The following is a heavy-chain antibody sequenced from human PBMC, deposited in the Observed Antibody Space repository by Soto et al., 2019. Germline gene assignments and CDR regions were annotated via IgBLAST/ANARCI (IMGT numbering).Heavy chain of an antibody. CDR3: ARGIKYGAYSRWFDP. CDR1: GYTFTSYD. CDR2: MNPNSGNT. Sequence: QVQLVQCGAEVKKPGASVKVSCKASGYTFTSYDINWVRQATGQGLEYLGWMNPNSGNTAYVQKFQGRVTMTWDTSITTAYMELSSLRSEDTAVYFCARGIKYGAYSRWFDPWGQGTLVTVSS. D-gene: IGHD4-17*01. J-gene: IGHJ5*02. V-gene: IGHV1-8*01.